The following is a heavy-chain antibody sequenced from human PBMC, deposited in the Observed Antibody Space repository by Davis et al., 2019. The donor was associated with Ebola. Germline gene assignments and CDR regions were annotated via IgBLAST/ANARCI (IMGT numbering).Heavy chain of an antibody. Sequence: ASVKVSCKASGYTFTGYYMHWVRQAPGQGLEWMGWINPNSGGTNYAQKFQGWVTMTRDTSISTAYMELSRLRSDDTAVYYCARDDGGYCSGDSCFHYYGMDVWGQGTTVTVSS. D-gene: IGHD2-15*01. V-gene: IGHV1-2*04. CDR3: ARDDGGYCSGDSCFHYYGMDV. J-gene: IGHJ6*02. CDR1: GYTFTGYY. CDR2: INPNSGGT.